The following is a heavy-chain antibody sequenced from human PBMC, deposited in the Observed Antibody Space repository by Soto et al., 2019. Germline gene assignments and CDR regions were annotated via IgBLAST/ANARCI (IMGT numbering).Heavy chain of an antibody. CDR3: AKNQGVELVPLATVDWFDP. D-gene: IGHD1-26*01. V-gene: IGHV1-2*02. CDR2: IDPKSGDT. J-gene: IGHJ5*02. Sequence: ASVKVSCKASGYTFTENQIHWLRRAPGQRLEWMGRIDPKSGDTTFAQTYQGRVTMTRDTSSNTVYMELTRLTSDDTAVYHCAKNQGVELVPLATVDWFDPRGQGSVVTVSS. CDR1: GYTFTENQ.